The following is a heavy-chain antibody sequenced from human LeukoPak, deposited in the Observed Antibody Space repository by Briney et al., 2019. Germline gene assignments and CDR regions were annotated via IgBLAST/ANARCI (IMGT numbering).Heavy chain of an antibody. CDR2: IYHSGST. CDR1: GYSISSGYY. J-gene: IGHJ5*02. D-gene: IGHD5-24*01. V-gene: IGHV4-38-2*01. Sequence: SETLSLTCAVSGYSISSGYYWGWIRPPPGKGLEWIGSIYHSGSTYYNPSLKSRVTISVDTSKNQFSLKLSPVTAADTAVYYCARVDPFDPWGQGTLVTVSS. CDR3: ARVDPFDP.